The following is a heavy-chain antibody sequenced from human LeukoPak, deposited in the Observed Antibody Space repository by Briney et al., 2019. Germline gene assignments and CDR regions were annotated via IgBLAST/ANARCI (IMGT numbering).Heavy chain of an antibody. CDR3: AREEIAARPGETDDY. D-gene: IGHD6-6*01. CDR1: GYTFTGYY. J-gene: IGHJ4*02. V-gene: IGHV1-2*02. CDR2: INPNSGGT. Sequence: GASVKVSCKASGYTFTGYYMHWVRQAPGQGLEWMGWINPNSGGTNYAQKFQGRVTMTRDTSISTAYMELSRLRSDDTAVYYCAREEIAARPGETDDYWGQGTLVTVSS.